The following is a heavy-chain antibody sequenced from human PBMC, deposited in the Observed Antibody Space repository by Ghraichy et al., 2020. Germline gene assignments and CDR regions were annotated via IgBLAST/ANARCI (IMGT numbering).Heavy chain of an antibody. Sequence: GESLNISCAASGFTFSSYSMNWVRQAPGKGLEWVSYISSSSSTIYYADSVKGRFTISRDNAKNSLYLQMNSLRAKDTAVYYCARDTPYYYDSSGFDYWGQGTLVIVSS. CDR1: GFTFSSYS. J-gene: IGHJ4*02. CDR3: ARDTPYYYDSSGFDY. CDR2: ISSSSSTI. V-gene: IGHV3-48*01. D-gene: IGHD3-22*01.